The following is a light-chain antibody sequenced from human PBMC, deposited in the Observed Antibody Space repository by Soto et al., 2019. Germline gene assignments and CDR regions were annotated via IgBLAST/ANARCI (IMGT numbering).Light chain of an antibody. CDR3: QQYNSYSWT. J-gene: IGKJ1*01. V-gene: IGKV1-5*01. CDR1: QNIGRW. Sequence: IQMTQSTSSQSASVVHRVTISCRACQNIGRWLAWYQQKPGTAPNLLIYHASNLRGGVPSRFSGGGSGTEFTLTISSVQPDDIATYSCQQYNSYSWTFGQGTNV. CDR2: HAS.